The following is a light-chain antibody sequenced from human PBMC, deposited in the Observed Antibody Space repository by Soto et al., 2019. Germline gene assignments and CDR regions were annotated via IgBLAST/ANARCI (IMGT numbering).Light chain of an antibody. J-gene: IGLJ2*01. Sequence: QSAPTQPASVSGSPGQSITIPCTGTSSDVGGYESVAWYQQHPGKVPKLIISGVSNRPSGVPFRFSGSKSGNVASLTISGLQAEDEADYYCASYTAKTELVFGGGTKVTVL. V-gene: IGLV2-14*03. CDR1: SSDVGGYES. CDR3: ASYTAKTELV. CDR2: GVS.